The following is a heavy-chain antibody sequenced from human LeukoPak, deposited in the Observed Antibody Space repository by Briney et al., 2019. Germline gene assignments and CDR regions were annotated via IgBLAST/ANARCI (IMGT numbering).Heavy chain of an antibody. J-gene: IGHJ5*02. D-gene: IGHD1-26*01. CDR2: IYPGDSDT. Sequence: GESLKISCKGSGYSFTSYWIGWVRQMPGKGLEWMGIIYPGDSDTRYSPSFQGQVTISADKSISTAYLQWSSLKASDTAMYYCARHSSGISGSYRNWFDPWGQGTLVTVSS. CDR1: GYSFTSYW. V-gene: IGHV5-51*01. CDR3: ARHSSGISGSYRNWFDP.